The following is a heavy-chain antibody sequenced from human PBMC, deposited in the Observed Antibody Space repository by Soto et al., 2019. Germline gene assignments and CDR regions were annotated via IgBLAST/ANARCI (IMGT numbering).Heavy chain of an antibody. J-gene: IGHJ4*02. CDR1: GFTFSSYA. Sequence: EVQLVESGGVVVQPGGSLRLSCAASGFTFSSYAMSWVRQAPGKGLEWVSAISGSGGSTYYADSVKGRFTISRDNSKNTLYLQMNSLRAEDTAVYYCAKGGLGYCSGGSCYPYYFDYWGQGTLVTVSS. CDR3: AKGGLGYCSGGSCYPYYFDY. D-gene: IGHD2-15*01. CDR2: ISGSGGST. V-gene: IGHV3-23*04.